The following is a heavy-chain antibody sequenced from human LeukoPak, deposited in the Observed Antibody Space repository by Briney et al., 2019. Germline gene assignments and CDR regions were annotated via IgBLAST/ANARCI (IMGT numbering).Heavy chain of an antibody. D-gene: IGHD2-2*01. J-gene: IGHJ5*02. CDR3: ARDPRWLTPDCTSTSCYENYFDP. CDR1: GGSFSGYY. Sequence: SETLSLTCAVYGGSFSGYYWSWIRQPPGKGLEWIGEINHSGSTNYNPSLKSRVTISVDTSKNQFSLKLSSVTAADTAVYYCARDPRWLTPDCTSTSCYENYFDPWGQGTLVTVSS. V-gene: IGHV4-34*01. CDR2: INHSGST.